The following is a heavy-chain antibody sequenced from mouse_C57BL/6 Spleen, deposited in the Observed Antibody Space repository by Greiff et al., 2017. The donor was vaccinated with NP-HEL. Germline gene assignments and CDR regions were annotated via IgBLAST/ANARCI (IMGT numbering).Heavy chain of an antibody. Sequence: EVKLEESGPGLVKPSQSLSLTCSVTGYSITSGYYWNWIRTPPGNKLEWMGYISYDGSNNYNPSLKNRISITRDTSKNQFFLKLNSVTAEDTATYYGARVGDGYYPFAYWGQGTLVTVSA. V-gene: IGHV3-6*01. CDR2: ISYDGSN. J-gene: IGHJ3*01. CDR3: ARVGDGYYPFAY. D-gene: IGHD2-3*01. CDR1: GYSITSGYY.